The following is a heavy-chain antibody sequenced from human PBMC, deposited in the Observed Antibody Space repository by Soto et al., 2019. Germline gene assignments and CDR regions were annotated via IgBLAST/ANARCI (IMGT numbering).Heavy chain of an antibody. D-gene: IGHD1-26*01. J-gene: IGHJ4*02. V-gene: IGHV4-4*02. CDR2: IYHSGSS. CDR1: GASITTRSDAW. Sequence: QVQLQESGPGLVKPSGTLSLTCTVSGASITTRSDAWWSWVRQPPGKGLEWIGEIYHSGSSNYNPSLKSRVTMSVDKSKHQFSLRLSSVTAADTAVYYCAKMVGATLVDYWGQGTLVTVSS. CDR3: AKMVGATLVDY.